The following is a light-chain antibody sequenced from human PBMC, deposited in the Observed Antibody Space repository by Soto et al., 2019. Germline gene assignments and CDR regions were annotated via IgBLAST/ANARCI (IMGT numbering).Light chain of an antibody. Sequence: QSALTQPASVSGSPGQSITISCTGTSSDVGSYNLVSWCQQHPGKAPKLMIYEGSKRPSGVSNRFSGSKSGTTASLTISGLQAEDEADYYCCSYAGSSTYVVFGGGTKLTVL. CDR2: EGS. CDR3: CSYAGSSTYVV. CDR1: SSDVGSYNL. J-gene: IGLJ2*01. V-gene: IGLV2-23*01.